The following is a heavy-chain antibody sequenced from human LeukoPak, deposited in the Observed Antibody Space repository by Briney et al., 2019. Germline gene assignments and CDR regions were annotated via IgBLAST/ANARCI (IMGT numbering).Heavy chain of an antibody. CDR2: INPDNGKT. V-gene: IGHV1-2*02. J-gene: IGHJ3*01. Sequence: ASVKVSCKASGYNFNSYYIHWVRQAPGQGLRWMGWINPDNGKTKYEPRFQGRVTMTWDTSINTAYVDLTGLRSDDTAVYYCARNEPAVSVVDAFDVWGQGTVVTVSS. CDR1: GYNFNSYY. CDR3: ARNEPAVSVVDAFDV. D-gene: IGHD1-1*01.